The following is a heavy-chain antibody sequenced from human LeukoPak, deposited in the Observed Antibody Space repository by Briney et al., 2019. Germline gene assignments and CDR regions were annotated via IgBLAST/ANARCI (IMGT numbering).Heavy chain of an antibody. D-gene: IGHD6-13*01. CDR2: FGGGGGPT. J-gene: IGHJ4*02. V-gene: IGHV3-23*01. CDR3: AKDRRQLANFDY. CDR1: GLTFSSYA. Sequence: PGGSLRLSCAASGLTFSSYAMNWVRQPPGKGLEWVSGFGGGGGPTYYADSVKGRFTISRDNSKNTLYLQMNSLRADDTAVYYCAKDRRQLANFDYWGQGTLVTVSS.